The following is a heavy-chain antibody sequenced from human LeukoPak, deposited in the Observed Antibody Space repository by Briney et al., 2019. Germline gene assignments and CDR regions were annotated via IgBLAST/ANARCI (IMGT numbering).Heavy chain of an antibody. CDR2: INPNSGGT. CDR3: AREPPYCSSTSWYKVRDSKSLTFDP. J-gene: IGHJ5*02. Sequence: ASVKVSCKASGYTFTGYYMHWVRQAPGQGLEWMGWINPNSGGTNYAQKFQGRVTMTRATSISIAYMELSRLRSDDTAVYCSAREPPYCSSTSWYKVRDSKSLTFDPWGQGTLVTVSS. V-gene: IGHV1-2*02. D-gene: IGHD2-2*02. CDR1: GYTFTGYY.